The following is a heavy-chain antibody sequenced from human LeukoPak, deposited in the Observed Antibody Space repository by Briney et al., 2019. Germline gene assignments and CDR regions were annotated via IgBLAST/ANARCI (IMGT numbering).Heavy chain of an antibody. V-gene: IGHV4-59*01. J-gene: IGHJ5*02. Sequence: SETLSLTCTVSGGSISTYYWSWIRQPPGKGLEWIGYIYYTGSTSYNPSLKSRVTMSLDASKNQFSLELNFVTPADTAVYYCARGGNYWPQWWFDPWGRGTLVSVSS. CDR3: ARGGNYWPQWWFDP. CDR2: IYYTGST. D-gene: IGHD1-26*01. CDR1: GGSISTYY.